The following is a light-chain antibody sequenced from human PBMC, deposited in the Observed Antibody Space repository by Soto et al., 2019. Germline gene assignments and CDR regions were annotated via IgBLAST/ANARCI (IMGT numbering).Light chain of an antibody. CDR1: QSMSSY. J-gene: IGKJ2*01. Sequence: EIVMTQSPATLSVSPGERATLSCRASQSMSSYLAWYQQKPGQAPRLLVYGASTRATGIPDRFSGSGSGTELTLTISSLQSEDFAVYYCLQYNDWPPMYTFGQGTKLEI. CDR2: GAS. V-gene: IGKV3-15*01. CDR3: LQYNDWPPMYT.